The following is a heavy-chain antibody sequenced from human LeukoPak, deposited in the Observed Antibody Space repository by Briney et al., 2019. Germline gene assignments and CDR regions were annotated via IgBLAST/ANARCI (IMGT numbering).Heavy chain of an antibody. V-gene: IGHV4-38-2*01. J-gene: IGHJ5*02. CDR3: ARPIQTYYDFWSGRGAHDWFDP. CDR1: GYSISSGYY. D-gene: IGHD3-3*01. Sequence: SETLSLTCAVSGYSISSGYYWSWIRQPPGKGLEWIGSIYHSGSTYYNPSLKSRVTISVDTSKNQFSLKLSSVTAAATAVYYCARPIQTYYDFWSGRGAHDWFDPWGQGTLVTVS. CDR2: IYHSGST.